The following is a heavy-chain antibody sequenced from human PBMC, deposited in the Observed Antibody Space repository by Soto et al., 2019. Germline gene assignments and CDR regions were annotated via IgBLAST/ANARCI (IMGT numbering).Heavy chain of an antibody. CDR3: SVIVVVPAARANYFDS. CDR1: GFTFSSYS. V-gene: IGHV3-21*01. Sequence: EVQLVESGGGLVKPGGSLRLSCAASGFTFSSYSINWVRQAPGKGLEWVSTISSSGTYISYEYSVRGRFTISSESAKNSLFLQINSLRAADTAVYFCSVIVVVPAARANYFDSWGQGTLVTVSS. D-gene: IGHD2-2*01. CDR2: ISSSGTYI. J-gene: IGHJ4*02.